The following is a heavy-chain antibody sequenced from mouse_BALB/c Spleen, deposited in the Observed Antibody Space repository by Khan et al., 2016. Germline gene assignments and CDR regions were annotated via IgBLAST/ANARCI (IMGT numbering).Heavy chain of an antibody. Sequence: QVQLKESGPGLVAPSQSLSITCTVSGFSLTTSGVHWIRQPPGKGLDWLGVIWAGGSTDYNSALMSRLTITKDNSQNQVFLKMNSLQTDDTALYDCGRDDQDYDAWFASWGQGTLVTVSA. CDR1: GFSLTTSG. D-gene: IGHD2-4*01. CDR2: IWAGGST. J-gene: IGHJ3*01. CDR3: GRDDQDYDAWFAS. V-gene: IGHV2-9*02.